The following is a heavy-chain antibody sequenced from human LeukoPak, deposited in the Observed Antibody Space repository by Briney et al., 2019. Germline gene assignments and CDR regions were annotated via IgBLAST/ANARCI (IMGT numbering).Heavy chain of an antibody. CDR1: SYTFTSYG. J-gene: IGHJ4*02. Sequence: ASVKVFCKASSYTFTSYGISWVRQAPGQGLEWMGWISAYNGNTNYAQKLQGRVTMTTDTSTSTAYMELRSLRSDDTAVYYCARALGYSSSWYMDYWGQGTLVTVSS. CDR3: ARALGYSSSWYMDY. V-gene: IGHV1-18*01. CDR2: ISAYNGNT. D-gene: IGHD6-13*01.